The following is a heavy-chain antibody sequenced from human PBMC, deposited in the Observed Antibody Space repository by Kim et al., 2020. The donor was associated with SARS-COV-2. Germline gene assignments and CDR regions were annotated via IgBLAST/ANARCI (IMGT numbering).Heavy chain of an antibody. V-gene: IGHV1-69*02. J-gene: IGHJ6*02. CDR3: ARGGLIAAAGTYRRDYYYYGMDV. CDR2: IIPILGIA. CDR1: GGTFSSYT. Sequence: SVKVSCKASGGTFSSYTISWVRQAPGQGLEWMGRIIPILGIANYAQKFQGRVTITADKSTSTAYMELSSLRSEDTAVYYCARGGLIAAAGTYRRDYYYYGMDVWGQGTTVTVSS. D-gene: IGHD6-13*01.